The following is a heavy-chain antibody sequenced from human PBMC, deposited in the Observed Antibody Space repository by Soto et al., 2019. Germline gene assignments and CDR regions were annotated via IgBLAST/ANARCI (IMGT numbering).Heavy chain of an antibody. Sequence: PSQTLSLTCVISGDSVSSNSAAWNWIRQSPSRGLEWLGRTYYRSKWYNDYAVSVKSRITINPDTSKNQFSLQLNSVTPEDTAVYYCARDHIVVVPAATYYYYYMDVWGKGTTVTVSS. CDR2: TYYRSKWYN. V-gene: IGHV6-1*01. D-gene: IGHD2-2*01. CDR1: GDSVSSNSAA. J-gene: IGHJ6*03. CDR3: ARDHIVVVPAATYYYYYMDV.